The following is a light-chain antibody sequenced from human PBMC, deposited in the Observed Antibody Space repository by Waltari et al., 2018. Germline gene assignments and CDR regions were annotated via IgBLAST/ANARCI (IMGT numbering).Light chain of an antibody. CDR2: DAS. Sequence: DIQLTQSPSFLSASVGDRVTIPCRASQGISSYLAWYQQKPEKAPKLLIYDASTLQSGVPPRFSGSGSGTEFTLTISSLQPEDFATYYCQQLHSYPYTFGPGTKVDIK. J-gene: IGKJ3*01. CDR1: QGISSY. CDR3: QQLHSYPYT. V-gene: IGKV1-9*01.